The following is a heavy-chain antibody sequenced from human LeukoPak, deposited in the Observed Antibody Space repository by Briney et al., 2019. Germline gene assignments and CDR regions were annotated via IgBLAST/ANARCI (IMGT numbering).Heavy chain of an antibody. CDR3: ARGWYETGYFDL. CDR2: IYNSGRT. D-gene: IGHD6-19*01. V-gene: IGHV4-59*08. Sequence: SETLSLTCTVSGGSISSYYWSWLRQPPGKGLEWIGCIYNSGRTNYNPSLKSRVTLSVDTSKNHFSLKLTSVSAADTALYYCARGWYETGYFDLWGRGTLVTVSS. CDR1: GGSISSYY. J-gene: IGHJ2*01.